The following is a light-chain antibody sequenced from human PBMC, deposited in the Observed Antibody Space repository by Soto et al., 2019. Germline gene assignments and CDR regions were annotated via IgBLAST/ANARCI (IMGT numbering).Light chain of an antibody. CDR1: QTVPSR. Sequence: EIVMTQSPASVSVSPLEVVARSFMASQTVPSRIAWYQQKPGQAPSLLIYGASTRATGVPDRFSGTGSGTEFTLTISSLKSEDYAVYYCQQYKSWPPITFGQGTRLEIK. V-gene: IGKV3-15*01. CDR2: GAS. CDR3: QQYKSWPPIT. J-gene: IGKJ5*01.